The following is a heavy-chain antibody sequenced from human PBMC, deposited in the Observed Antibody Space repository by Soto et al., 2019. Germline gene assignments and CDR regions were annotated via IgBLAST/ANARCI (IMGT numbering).Heavy chain of an antibody. Sequence: GASVKVSCKASGYTFTSYDINWVRQATGQGLEWMGWMNPNSGNTGYAQKFQGRVTMTRNTSISTAYMELSSLRSEDTAVYYCARVGCRYCSGGDNWFDPWGQGTLVTVSS. CDR2: MNPNSGNT. CDR1: GYTFTSYD. V-gene: IGHV1-8*01. J-gene: IGHJ5*02. D-gene: IGHD2-15*01. CDR3: ARVGCRYCSGGDNWFDP.